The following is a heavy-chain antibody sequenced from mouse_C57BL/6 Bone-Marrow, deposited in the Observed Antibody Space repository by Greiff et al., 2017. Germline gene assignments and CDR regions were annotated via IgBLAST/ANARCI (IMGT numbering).Heavy chain of an antibody. CDR3: TTYAMDY. V-gene: IGHV14-4*01. Sequence: VQLKASGAELVRPGASVKLSCTASGFNIKDDYMHWVQQRPEQGLAWIGWIDPENGDTEYASKFQGKATITADTASNTAYLQLSSLTSEDTDVYYCTTYAMDYWGQGTSVTVSS. CDR1: GFNIKDDY. CDR2: IDPENGDT. J-gene: IGHJ4*01.